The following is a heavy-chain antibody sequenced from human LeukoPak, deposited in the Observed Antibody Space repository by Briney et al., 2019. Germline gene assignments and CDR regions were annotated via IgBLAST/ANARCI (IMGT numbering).Heavy chain of an antibody. V-gene: IGHV3-48*04. CDR1: GFTFTAYS. CDR3: TRDLAWNFE. D-gene: IGHD1-7*01. J-gene: IGHJ4*02. CDR2: VSSSSSTI. Sequence: GGSLRLSCSASGFTFTAYSMNWVRQAPGKGLEWLSYVSSSSSTIYYAASVKGRFTISRDNAKNSLYLQMNSLGAEDTAIYYCTRDLAWNFEWGQGTLVAVSS.